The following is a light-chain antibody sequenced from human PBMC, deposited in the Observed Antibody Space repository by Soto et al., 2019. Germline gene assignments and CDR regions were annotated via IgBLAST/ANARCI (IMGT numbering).Light chain of an antibody. V-gene: IGKV3-15*01. Sequence: EIVMTQSPATLSVSPGERATLSCRASQSVSSNLAWYQQKPGQAPRLLIYGASTRAPGIPARFIGSGSGTEFTLTISSLQSEDFAVYYCQQYNNWPGLTFGGGTKVEIK. CDR2: GAS. CDR3: QQYNNWPGLT. CDR1: QSVSSN. J-gene: IGKJ4*01.